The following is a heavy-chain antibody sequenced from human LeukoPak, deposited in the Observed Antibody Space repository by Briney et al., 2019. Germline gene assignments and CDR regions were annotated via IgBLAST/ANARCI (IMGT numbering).Heavy chain of an antibody. J-gene: IGHJ6*04. CDR3: PELGITMIGGV. CDR2: ISSSGSTI. Sequence: GGSLRLSCAASGFTFSSYEMNWVRQAPGKGLEWVSYISSSGSTIYYADSVKGRFTISRDNAKNSLYLQMNSLRAEDTAAYYCPELGITMIGGVWGKGTTVTISS. V-gene: IGHV3-48*03. D-gene: IGHD3-10*02. CDR1: GFTFSSYE.